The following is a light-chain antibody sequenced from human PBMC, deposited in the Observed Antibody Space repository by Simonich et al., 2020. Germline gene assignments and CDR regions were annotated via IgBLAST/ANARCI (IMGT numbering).Light chain of an antibody. CDR2: GES. J-gene: IGKJ2*01. V-gene: IGKV3-15*01. CDR1: QSVSSN. CDR3: QQYNNWPYT. Sequence: EIVMTQSPATLSVSPGERATLSCRASQSVSSNLAWYQQKPGQAPRLLIYGESTRATGIPAMFSGSWSGTEFTLTISSLQSEDFAVYYCQQYNNWPYTFGQGTKLEIK.